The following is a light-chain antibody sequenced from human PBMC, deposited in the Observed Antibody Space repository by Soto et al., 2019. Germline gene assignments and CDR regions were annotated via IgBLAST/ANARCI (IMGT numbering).Light chain of an antibody. Sequence: DIRMTQSPSTLSASEGDRVTITCRASQSISSWLAWYQQKPGKAPKLLIYKASSVESGVPSRFSGSGSGTEFTLTISSLQPDDFATYYCQQYNRDPYTFGQGTKLEIK. CDR3: QQYNRDPYT. V-gene: IGKV1-5*03. J-gene: IGKJ2*01. CDR1: QSISSW. CDR2: KAS.